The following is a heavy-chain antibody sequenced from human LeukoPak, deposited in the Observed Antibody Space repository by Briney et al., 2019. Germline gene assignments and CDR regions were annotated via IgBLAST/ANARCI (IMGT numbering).Heavy chain of an antibody. Sequence: ASLKVSCKASRGTFSSYAISWVRQAPGQELEWVGGIIPIFGTASYAQKFQGRVTITTDESTSTAYMELSSLRAEDTAVYYCASGSLWSGILEYWGQGTLVIVSS. CDR1: RGTFSSYA. V-gene: IGHV1-69*05. J-gene: IGHJ4*02. D-gene: IGHD3-3*01. CDR2: IIPIFGTA. CDR3: ASGSLWSGILEY.